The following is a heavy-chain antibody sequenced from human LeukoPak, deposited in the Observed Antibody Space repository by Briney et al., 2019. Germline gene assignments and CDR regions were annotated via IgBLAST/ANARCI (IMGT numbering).Heavy chain of an antibody. CDR3: ARAGGSYYPYYYYGMDV. CDR2: IWYDGSNK. CDR1: GFTYNSHA. Sequence: PGRSLRLSCAASGFTYNSHAMHWVRQAPGKGLEWVAVIWYDGSNKYYADSVKGRFAISRDNSKNTLYLQMNSLRAEDTAVYYCARAGGSYYPYYYYGMDVWGQGTAVTVSS. V-gene: IGHV3-33*01. J-gene: IGHJ6*02. D-gene: IGHD1-26*01.